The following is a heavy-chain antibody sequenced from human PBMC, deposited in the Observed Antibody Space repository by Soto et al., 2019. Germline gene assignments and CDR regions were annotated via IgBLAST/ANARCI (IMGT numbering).Heavy chain of an antibody. CDR1: GYTFTNFY. CDR2: VNPNGGST. V-gene: IGHV1-46*01. J-gene: IGHJ4*02. Sequence: QVQLVQSGAEVKEPGASVKISCKGSGYTFTNFYIHWVRQAPGQGLEWMGIVNPNGGSTNYAQNFKGRITISRDTSTSTVYMDLSSLRSEDTAVYYCARGLASGDYWGQVTLVTVSS. CDR3: ARGLASGDY. D-gene: IGHD6-6*01.